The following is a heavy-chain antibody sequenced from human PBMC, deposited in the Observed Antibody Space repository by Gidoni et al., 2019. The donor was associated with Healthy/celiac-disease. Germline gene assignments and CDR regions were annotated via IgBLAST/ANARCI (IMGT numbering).Heavy chain of an antibody. CDR1: GFTFLSSG. Sequence: QVQLVESGGGVFQPGRSLRLSCAASGFTFLSSGMHGVRQAPGKGLEWVAVISYDGSNKYYADSVKGRFTISRDNSKNTLYLQMNSLRAEDTAVYYCAKDHEYSSGCALMSWYFDLWGRGTLVTVSS. CDR2: ISYDGSNK. V-gene: IGHV3-30*18. CDR3: AKDHEYSSGCALMSWYFDL. J-gene: IGHJ2*01. D-gene: IGHD6-19*01.